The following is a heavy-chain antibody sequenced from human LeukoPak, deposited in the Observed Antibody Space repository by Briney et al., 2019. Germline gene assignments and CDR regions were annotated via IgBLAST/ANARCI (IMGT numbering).Heavy chain of an antibody. CDR3: ATCSTTSCHAFDAFDI. Sequence: GGSLRLSCAVSGFTFSSHAMSWVRQAPGKGLEWVSVITSGGGSTYYADSVKGRFTISRDNSKNTLYLQMNSLRAEDTAVYYCATCSTTSCHAFDAFDIWGQGTMVTVSS. CDR1: GFTFSSHA. D-gene: IGHD2-2*01. CDR2: ITSGGGST. V-gene: IGHV3-23*01. J-gene: IGHJ3*02.